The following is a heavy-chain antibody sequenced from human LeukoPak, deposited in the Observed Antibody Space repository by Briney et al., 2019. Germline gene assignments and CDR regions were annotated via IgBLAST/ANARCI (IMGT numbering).Heavy chain of an antibody. CDR1: GGSFSGYY. Sequence: PSETLSLTCAVYGGSFSGYYWNWIRQPPGKELEWIGEINHSGSAKYDPSLKSRVTISVDRSKNQISLKLTSVTAADTAVYYCARHLGATALYSYYYMDVWGKGTPVTVSS. V-gene: IGHV4-34*01. CDR3: ARHLGATALYSYYYMDV. CDR2: INHSGSA. J-gene: IGHJ6*03. D-gene: IGHD1-26*01.